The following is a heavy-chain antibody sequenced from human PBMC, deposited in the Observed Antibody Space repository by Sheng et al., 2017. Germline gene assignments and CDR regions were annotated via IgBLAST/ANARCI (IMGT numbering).Heavy chain of an antibody. CDR1: GYTFTDNH. V-gene: IGHV1-2*02. CDR3: ARELGIRAFNI. Sequence: QVQLVQSGAEVKKPGASVKVSCKASGYTFTDNHIFWVRQAPGQGLELMGWFNPNSGDTNYEQKFQGRVAMTRDTSISTAYMELSGLRSDDTAMYFCARELGIRAFNIWGQGTMVTVSS. D-gene: IGHD7-27*01. CDR2: FNPNSGDT. J-gene: IGHJ3*02.